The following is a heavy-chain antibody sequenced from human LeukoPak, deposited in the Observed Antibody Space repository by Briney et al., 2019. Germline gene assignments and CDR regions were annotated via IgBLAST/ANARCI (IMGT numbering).Heavy chain of an antibody. J-gene: IGHJ6*02. Sequence: PGGSLRLSCAASGFTFSDYYMSWIRQAPGKGLEWVSYISSSGSTIYYADSVKGRFTISRDNAKNSLYLQMNSLRAEDTAVYYCARDGPATTYCSSTSCYYYYYGMDVWGQGTTVTVSS. D-gene: IGHD2-2*01. CDR3: ARDGPATTYCSSTSCYYYYYGMDV. CDR1: GFTFSDYY. V-gene: IGHV3-11*04. CDR2: ISSSGSTI.